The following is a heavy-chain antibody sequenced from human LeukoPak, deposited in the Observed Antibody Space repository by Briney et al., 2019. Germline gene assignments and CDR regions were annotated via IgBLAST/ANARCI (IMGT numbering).Heavy chain of an antibody. V-gene: IGHV4-39*07. CDR1: GGSITKNGYY. CDR3: CGSGWFAGPFGY. J-gene: IGHJ4*02. Sequence: PSETLSLTCSVSGGSITKNGYYWGWIRQSPETGLEWIGSMHYSGSTYYNPSLNSRVTISVDTSKNQFSLKLTSVTAADTAVYYCCGSGWFAGPFGYWGQGALVTVSS. D-gene: IGHD6-19*01. CDR2: MHYSGST.